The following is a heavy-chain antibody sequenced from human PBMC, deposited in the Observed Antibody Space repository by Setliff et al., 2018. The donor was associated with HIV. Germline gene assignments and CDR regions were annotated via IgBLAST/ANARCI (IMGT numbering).Heavy chain of an antibody. D-gene: IGHD5-12*01. CDR3: AKSPGFTGYGGSG. Sequence: LTCTVSGGSMGGHYWSWIRQSPGKGLEWIGYISASGSTTYTPSLRSRVTILVDTSKNQFSLKLTSVTAADTAVYYCAKSPGFTGYGGSGWGQGTLVTVSS. J-gene: IGHJ4*02. V-gene: IGHV4-4*09. CDR2: ISASGST. CDR1: GGSMGGHY.